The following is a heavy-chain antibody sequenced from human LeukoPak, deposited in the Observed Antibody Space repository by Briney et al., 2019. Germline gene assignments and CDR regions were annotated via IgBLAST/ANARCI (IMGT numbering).Heavy chain of an antibody. V-gene: IGHV4-59*08. CDR2: LLDSWRT. CDR1: GASMSTHY. CDR3: ARHPSGSYHTDY. J-gene: IGHJ4*02. D-gene: IGHD3-10*01. Sequence: SGTLSLTCTVSGASMSTHYWSWLRQPPGKGLEWIGYLLDSWRTKDNPSLQSRVTLSADTSKNQFSLKLTSVTAADTAVYYCARHPSGSYHTDYWGQGTLVTVSS.